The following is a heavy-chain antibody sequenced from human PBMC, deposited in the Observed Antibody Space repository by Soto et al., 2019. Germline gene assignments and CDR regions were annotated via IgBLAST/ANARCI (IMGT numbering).Heavy chain of an antibody. J-gene: IGHJ3*02. V-gene: IGHV3-73*01. CDR3: TSRPFGMATKQNASDI. CDR1: GFTFSGSA. D-gene: IGHD5-12*01. Sequence: GGSLRLCCAASGFTFSGSAMHWVRQASGKGLEWVSRIRSKANSYATAYAASVKGRFTISRDDSKNTAYLQMNSLKTEDTAVYYCTSRPFGMATKQNASDIWGQGTMVTVS. CDR2: IRSKANSYAT.